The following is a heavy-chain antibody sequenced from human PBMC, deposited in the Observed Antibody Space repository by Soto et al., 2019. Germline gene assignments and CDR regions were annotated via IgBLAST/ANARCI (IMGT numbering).Heavy chain of an antibody. CDR2: ISYDGSNK. Sequence: GGSLRLSCAASGFTFSSYGMHWVRQAPGKGLEWVAVISYDGSNKYYADSVKGRFTISRDNSKNTVYLQMDSLKTEDTAVYYCTHLLSLAHPYSYLWGQGTQVTVSS. J-gene: IGHJ4*02. CDR3: THLLSLAHPYSYL. CDR1: GFTFSSYG. D-gene: IGHD2-21*01. V-gene: IGHV3-30*03.